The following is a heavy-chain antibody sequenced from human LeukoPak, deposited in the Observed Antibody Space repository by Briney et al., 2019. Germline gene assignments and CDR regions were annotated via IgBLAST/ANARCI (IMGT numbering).Heavy chain of an antibody. CDR1: GYSFTTYW. D-gene: IGHD4-11*01. V-gene: IGHV5-51*01. Sequence: GESLKISCKGSGYSFTTYWIGWVRQMPGKGLEWMGIIYPAASDTRYSPSFQGHVTISADKSISTAYLQWSSLEASDTAMYYCARLMTTVTTGGDYWGQGTLVTVSS. CDR2: IYPAASDT. CDR3: ARLMTTVTTGGDY. J-gene: IGHJ4*02.